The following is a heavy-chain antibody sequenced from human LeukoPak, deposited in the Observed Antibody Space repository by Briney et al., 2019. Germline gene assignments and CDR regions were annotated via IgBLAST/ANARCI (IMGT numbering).Heavy chain of an antibody. CDR1: GDSGSSDRAA. D-gene: IGHD1-26*01. V-gene: IGHV6-1*01. J-gene: IGHJ5*02. CDR3: ARDQWAVNA. CDR2: TYYRYKGYT. Sequence: SQTLSLTCAISGDSGSSDRAAWNWIRKPPPPGHEWLGRTYYRYKGYTEYAVSVKSRITINPDTSKNQFSLQLSSVTPEDTAVYCCARDQWAVNAWGRGSLVVVAS.